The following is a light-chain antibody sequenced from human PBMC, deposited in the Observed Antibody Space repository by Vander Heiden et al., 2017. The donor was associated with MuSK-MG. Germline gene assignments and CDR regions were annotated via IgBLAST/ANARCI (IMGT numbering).Light chain of an antibody. CDR3: QQDNNDPWT. J-gene: IGKJ1*01. CDR2: KAS. V-gene: IGKV1-5*03. Sequence: DIQMTQSPSTLSASVGDRVTITCRASQSITTWLAWYQQKPGKAPNLLIYKASTLETGVPSRFSGSGSGTEFTLAISSLQPDDFATYYYQQDNNDPWTFGQGTRVEIK. CDR1: QSITTW.